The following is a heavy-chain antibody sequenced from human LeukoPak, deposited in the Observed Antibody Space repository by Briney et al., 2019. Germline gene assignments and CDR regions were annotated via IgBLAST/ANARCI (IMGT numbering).Heavy chain of an antibody. CDR3: ARGRITMIVVVTCWYFDL. CDR2: INHSGST. Sequence: PSETLSLTCAVYGGSFSGYYWSWIRQPPGKGLEWIGEINHSGSTNYNPSLKSRVTISVDTSKNQFSLKLSSVTAADTAVYYCARGRITMIVVVTCWYFDLWGRGTLVTVSS. D-gene: IGHD3-22*01. J-gene: IGHJ2*01. V-gene: IGHV4-34*01. CDR1: GGSFSGYY.